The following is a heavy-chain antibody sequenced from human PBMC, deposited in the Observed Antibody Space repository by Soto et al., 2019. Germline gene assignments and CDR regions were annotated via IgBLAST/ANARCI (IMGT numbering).Heavy chain of an antibody. J-gene: IGHJ6*02. CDR3: TKQFDYYGMDV. Sequence: EVQLVESGGGLVQPGGSLKLSCAASGFTFSGSAMHWVRQASGKGLEWVGRIRSKANSYATAYAASVKGRFTISRDDSKNTAYLQMNSLKTEDTAVYYCTKQFDYYGMDVWGQGTTFTVSS. V-gene: IGHV3-73*01. CDR2: IRSKANSYAT. CDR1: GFTFSGSA.